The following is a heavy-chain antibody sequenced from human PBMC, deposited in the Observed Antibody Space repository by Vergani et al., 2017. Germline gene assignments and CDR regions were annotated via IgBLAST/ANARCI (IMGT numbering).Heavy chain of an antibody. Sequence: QVQLAESGGGRVQPGRSLSLSCPASGFSFSSHAIPWVRQAPGKGLEWVAVISNDGSKKYYADSVKGRFTISRDNSKNTLDLQMNSLRTQDTAVYYCAKAGSVTSGSLQYNFYMDVWGKGTTVTVS. D-gene: IGHD3-10*01. CDR2: ISNDGSKK. J-gene: IGHJ6*03. V-gene: IGHV3-30*18. CDR3: AKAGSVTSGSLQYNFYMDV. CDR1: GFSFSSHA.